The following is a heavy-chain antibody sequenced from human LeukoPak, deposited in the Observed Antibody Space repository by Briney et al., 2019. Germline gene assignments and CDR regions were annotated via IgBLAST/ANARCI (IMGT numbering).Heavy chain of an antibody. Sequence: ASVKVSCKASGYTFTGYYMHWVRQAPGQGLEWMGWINPNSGGTNYAQKFQGRVTMTRDTSISTAYMELSRLRSDDTAVYYCARARIPPYTNVIVGALLFAYWGQGTLVTVSS. V-gene: IGHV1-2*02. CDR3: ARARIPPYTNVIVGALLFAY. CDR1: GYTFTGYY. CDR2: INPNSGGT. J-gene: IGHJ4*02. D-gene: IGHD1-26*01.